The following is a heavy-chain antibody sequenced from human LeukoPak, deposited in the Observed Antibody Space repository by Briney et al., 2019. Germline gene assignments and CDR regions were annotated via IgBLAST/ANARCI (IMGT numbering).Heavy chain of an antibody. CDR3: ARVQYSYGYDGSFY. J-gene: IGHJ4*02. CDR1: GFTVSDNF. V-gene: IGHV3-23*01. D-gene: IGHD5-18*01. CDR2: ISGSGGST. Sequence: GGSLILSCAASGFTVSDNFMTWVRQAPGKGLEWVSTISGSGGSTYYADSVKGRFTFSRDNSKNTLYLQMNSLRGDDTAVYYCARVQYSYGYDGSFYWGQGTLVTVSS.